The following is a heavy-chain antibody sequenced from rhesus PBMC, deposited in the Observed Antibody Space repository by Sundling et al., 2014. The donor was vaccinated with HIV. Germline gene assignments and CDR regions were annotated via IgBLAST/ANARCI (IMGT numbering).Heavy chain of an antibody. J-gene: IGHJ4*01. CDR2: INTGGGTT. V-gene: IGHV3S42*01. CDR3: ANENWNYGNY. Sequence: DVQLVESGGGLVKPGGSLRLSCAASGFTFSTYYMSWVRQAPGKGLEWVSAINTGGGTTYYADSVKGRFTISRDNSKNTLSLQMNSLRAEDTAVYYCANENWNYGNYWGQGVLVTVSS. CDR1: GFTFSTYY. D-gene: IGHD1-26*01.